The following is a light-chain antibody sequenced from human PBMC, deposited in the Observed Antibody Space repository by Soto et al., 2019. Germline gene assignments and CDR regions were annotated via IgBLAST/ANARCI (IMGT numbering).Light chain of an antibody. V-gene: IGLV2-23*01. J-gene: IGLJ2*01. Sequence: SVLTQPASVSGSPGQSITISCTGTSSDVGSYNLVSWYQQHPGKAPKLMIYEGSKRPSGVSNRFSGSKSGNTASLTISGLQAEDEADYYCCSYAGSRNVVFGGGTKLTVL. CDR3: CSYAGSRNVV. CDR2: EGS. CDR1: SSDVGSYNL.